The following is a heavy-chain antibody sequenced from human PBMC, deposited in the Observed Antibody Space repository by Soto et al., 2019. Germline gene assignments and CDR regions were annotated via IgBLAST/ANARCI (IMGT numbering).Heavy chain of an antibody. CDR3: ARKYYYGAGTLDY. V-gene: IGHV5-51*01. CDR1: GYTFTNYW. D-gene: IGHD3-10*01. J-gene: IGHJ4*02. CDR2: MYPGDSET. Sequence: PGESLKISCQGSGYTFTNYWIAWVRQMPGKGLEWMGTMYPGDSETRYSPSFQGQVTMSADKSINTAYLQWSNLKASDSAMYYCARKYYYGAGTLDYWGQGTLVTVSS.